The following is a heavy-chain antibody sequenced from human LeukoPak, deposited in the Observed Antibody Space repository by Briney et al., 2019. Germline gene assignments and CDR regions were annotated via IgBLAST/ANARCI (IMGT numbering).Heavy chain of an antibody. Sequence: PGGSLRLSCAASGFTISSNFMTWVRQAPGKGLEWVSVIYSDSGGTTYYADSVKGRFTVSRDNSKNTLYLQMNSLRAEDTAMYHCARYGTSRGSLDYWGQGTLVAVSS. V-gene: IGHV3-66*01. CDR2: IYSDSGGTT. D-gene: IGHD1-26*01. J-gene: IGHJ4*02. CDR3: ARYGTSRGSLDY. CDR1: GFTISSNF.